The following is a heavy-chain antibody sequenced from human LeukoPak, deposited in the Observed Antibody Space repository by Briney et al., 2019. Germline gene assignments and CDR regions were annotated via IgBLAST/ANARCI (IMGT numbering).Heavy chain of an antibody. J-gene: IGHJ4*02. CDR1: GFTFSSFI. CDR3: ARDLGSNYGFDY. Sequence: GGSLRLSCAASAASGFTFSSFIMNWVRQAPGKGLEWVSYISSGNSPIYYADSVKGRFTISRDNSKNTLYLQMNSLRAEDTAVYYCARDLGSNYGFDYWGQGTLVIVSS. CDR2: ISSGNSPI. V-gene: IGHV3-48*01. D-gene: IGHD4-11*01.